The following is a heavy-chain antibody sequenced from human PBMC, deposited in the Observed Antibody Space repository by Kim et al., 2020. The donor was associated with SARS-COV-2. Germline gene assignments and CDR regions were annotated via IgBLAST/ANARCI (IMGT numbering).Heavy chain of an antibody. CDR2: IFYSGST. CDR3: ARSEGRGSWHRLDY. J-gene: IGHJ4*02. D-gene: IGHD6-13*01. CDR1: SDSISSYY. V-gene: IGHV4-59*01. Sequence: SETLSLTCSVSSDSISSYYWSWIRQLPGKELEWLGHIFYSGSTDYNPPLKSRVAISWDTSKNEFSLELTSVTPADTAVYYCARSEGRGSWHRLDYWGQGILVTVSS.